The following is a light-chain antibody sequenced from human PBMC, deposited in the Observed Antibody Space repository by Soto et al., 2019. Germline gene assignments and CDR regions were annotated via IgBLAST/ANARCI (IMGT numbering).Light chain of an antibody. CDR3: QVWDSSSDHPV. CDR2: YDS. V-gene: IGLV3-21*04. CDR1: NIGGKS. J-gene: IGLJ2*01. Sequence: SYELTQPPSVSVAPGKTARITCGGNNIGGKSVHWYQQKPGQAPVLVIYYDSDRPSGIPERFSGSNSGNTATLTISRVEAGDAADYYCQVWDSSSDHPVFGGGTKLTVL.